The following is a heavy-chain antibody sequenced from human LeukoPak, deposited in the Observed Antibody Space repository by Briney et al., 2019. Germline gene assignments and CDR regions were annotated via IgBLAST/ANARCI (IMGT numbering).Heavy chain of an antibody. Sequence: SQTLSLTCTVSGGSVSSGGYYWSWIRQPPGKGLEWIGYIYHSESTYYNPSLKSRVTISVDRSKNQFSLKLSSVTAADTAVYYCARGSTVSASEPGYWGQGTLVTVSS. V-gene: IGHV4-30-2*01. CDR1: GGSVSSGGYY. CDR3: ARGSTVSASEPGY. D-gene: IGHD5/OR15-5a*01. CDR2: IYHSEST. J-gene: IGHJ4*02.